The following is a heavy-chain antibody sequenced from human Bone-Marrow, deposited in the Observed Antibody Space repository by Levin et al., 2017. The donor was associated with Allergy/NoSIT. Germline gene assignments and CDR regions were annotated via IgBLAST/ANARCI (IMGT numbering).Heavy chain of an antibody. D-gene: IGHD3-10*01. CDR3: AKERRGDGTVWFDP. CDR1: GFTFSSYG. J-gene: IGHJ5*02. CDR2: ISYDGSNK. Sequence: GGSLRLSCAASGFTFSSYGMHWVRQAPGKGLEWVAVISYDGSNKYYADSVKGRFTISRDNSKNTLYLQMNSLRAEDTAVYYCAKERRGDGTVWFDPWGQGTLVTVSS. V-gene: IGHV3-30*18.